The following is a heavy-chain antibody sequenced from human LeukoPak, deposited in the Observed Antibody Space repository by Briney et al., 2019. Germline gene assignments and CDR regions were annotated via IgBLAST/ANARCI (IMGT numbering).Heavy chain of an antibody. CDR1: GYTFTSYD. CDR2: MDPNSGNT. CDR3: ARGDSPFYDFWSGYYRYYYYMDV. J-gene: IGHJ6*03. V-gene: IGHV1-8*01. Sequence: TSVKVSCKASGYTFTSYDINWVRQATGQGLEWMGWMDPNSGNTGYAQKFQGRVTMTRNTSISTAYMELSSLRSEDTAVYYCARGDSPFYDFWSGYYRYYYYMDVWGKGTTVTVSS. D-gene: IGHD3-3*01.